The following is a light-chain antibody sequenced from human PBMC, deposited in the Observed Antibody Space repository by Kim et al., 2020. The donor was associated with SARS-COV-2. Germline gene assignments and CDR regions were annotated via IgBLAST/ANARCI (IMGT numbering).Light chain of an antibody. CDR1: ALPNQY. J-gene: IGLJ3*02. CDR3: QSSVSSDTFWV. V-gene: IGLV3-25*03. CDR2: EDT. Sequence: SYELTQPPSVSVSPGQTARITCSGDALPNQYAYWFQQKPGQAPVLGKYEDTERLSGIPERFSGSTSGTTVTLTISGVQAEDEADYCCQSSVSSDTFWVFG.